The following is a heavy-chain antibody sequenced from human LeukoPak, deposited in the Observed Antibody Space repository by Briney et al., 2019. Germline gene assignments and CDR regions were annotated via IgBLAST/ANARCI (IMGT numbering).Heavy chain of an antibody. Sequence: SETLSLTCAVYGGSFSGYYWSWIRQPPAKGLEWIGYIYYSGSTNYNPSLKSRVTISVDTSKNQFSLKLSSVTAADTAVYYCARGPGPSQLAAAGLFDYWGQGTMVTVSS. CDR1: GGSFSGYY. CDR3: ARGPGPSQLAAAGLFDY. V-gene: IGHV4-59*01. J-gene: IGHJ4*02. D-gene: IGHD6-13*01. CDR2: IYYSGST.